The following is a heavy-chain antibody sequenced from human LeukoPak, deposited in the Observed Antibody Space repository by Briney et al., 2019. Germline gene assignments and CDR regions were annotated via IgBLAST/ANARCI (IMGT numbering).Heavy chain of an antibody. CDR1: GFTFDDYT. Sequence: QTGGSLRLSCAASGFTFDDYTMHWVRQAPGKGLEWVSLISWDGGSTYYADSVKGRFTISRDNSKNSLYLQMNSLRTEDTALYYCAKDEAVAGPGGYYYYMDVWGKGTTVTVSS. D-gene: IGHD6-19*01. CDR2: ISWDGGST. V-gene: IGHV3-43*01. J-gene: IGHJ6*03. CDR3: AKDEAVAGPGGYYYYMDV.